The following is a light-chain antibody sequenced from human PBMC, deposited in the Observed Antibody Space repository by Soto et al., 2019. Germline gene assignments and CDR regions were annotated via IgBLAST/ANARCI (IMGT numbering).Light chain of an antibody. CDR1: QSLSTN. CDR2: GAS. V-gene: IGKV3-15*01. J-gene: IGKJ1*01. CDR3: QQYKNWPRT. Sequence: ETVMTQSPATLSVYPGESATVSCSGSQSLSTNLAWYQQKPGQAPSLLIYGASTRVTGMPGRFSGSGSGTEFTLTISSLQSEDSAVYYCQQYKNWPRTFGQGTKVEIK.